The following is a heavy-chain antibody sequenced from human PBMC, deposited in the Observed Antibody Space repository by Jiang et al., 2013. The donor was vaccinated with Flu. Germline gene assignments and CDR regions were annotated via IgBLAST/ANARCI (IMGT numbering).Heavy chain of an antibody. Sequence: VQLLESGGGLIQPGGSLRLSCAASGFTVSSNYMSWVRQAPGKGLEWVSVIYSGGSTYYADSVKGRFTISRDNSKNTLYLQMNSLRAEDTAVYYCARPKGDYGGNYYYYYYYMDVWGKGTTVTVSS. D-gene: IGHD4-17*01. V-gene: IGHV3-53*01. CDR3: ARPKGDYGGNYYYYYYYMDV. J-gene: IGHJ6*03. CDR1: GFTVSSNY. CDR2: IYSGGST.